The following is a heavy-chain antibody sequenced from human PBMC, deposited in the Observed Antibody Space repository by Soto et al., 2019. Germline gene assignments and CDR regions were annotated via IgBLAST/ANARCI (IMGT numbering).Heavy chain of an antibody. CDR1: GLTFSSYA. CDR2: VSASGGST. J-gene: IGHJ4*02. Sequence: VHMLESGGGLGKPGGSLRLSCAASGLTFSSYAMSWVRQAPGKGLEWVSTVSASGGSTYYADSVKGRFTISRDNSMNTLYLQMNSLRAEDTAVYYCAKGGTVVTPDFDYWGQGTLVTVSS. V-gene: IGHV3-23*01. D-gene: IGHD2-21*02. CDR3: AKGGTVVTPDFDY.